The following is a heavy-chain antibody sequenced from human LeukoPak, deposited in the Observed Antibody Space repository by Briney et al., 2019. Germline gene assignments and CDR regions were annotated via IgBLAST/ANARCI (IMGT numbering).Heavy chain of an antibody. D-gene: IGHD6-13*01. CDR2: MYPGDSDT. V-gene: IGHV5-51*01. J-gene: IGHJ4*02. Sequence: PGESLQISCKGSGYSFTNYWIGWVRQMPGKGLECVGIMYPGDSDTRYSPSFQGQVTISADKSINTAYLQWSSLKASDSAMYYCARQARGSSTWFDFWGQGTLVTVSS. CDR3: ARQARGSSTWFDF. CDR1: GYSFTNYW.